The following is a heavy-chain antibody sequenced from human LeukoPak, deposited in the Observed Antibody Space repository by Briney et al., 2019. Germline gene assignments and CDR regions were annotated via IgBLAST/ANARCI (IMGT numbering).Heavy chain of an antibody. Sequence: SETLSLTCAVYGGSFSGYYWSWIRQPPGKGLEWIGYIYYSGSTNYNPSLKSRVTISVDTSKNQFSLKLSSVTAADTAVYYCARVYYGSGSYYKYYYYYGMDVWGQGTTVTVSS. J-gene: IGHJ6*02. D-gene: IGHD3-10*01. V-gene: IGHV4-59*01. CDR2: IYYSGST. CDR1: GGSFSGYY. CDR3: ARVYYGSGSYYKYYYYYGMDV.